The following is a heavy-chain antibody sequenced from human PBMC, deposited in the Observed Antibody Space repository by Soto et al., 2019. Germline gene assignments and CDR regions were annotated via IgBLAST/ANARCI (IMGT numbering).Heavy chain of an antibody. CDR3: ARTESGYSYGFADV. J-gene: IGHJ6*02. Sequence: GEAPKISSKGSGYSLTHLLICWGCPMPGKGLEWMGMIYPGDSDTRYSPSFQGQVTISVDKSISTAYLQWSSLKASDTAMYYCARTESGYSYGFADVWGQGTTVTVSS. CDR2: IYPGDSDT. CDR1: GYSLTHLL. V-gene: IGHV5-51*01. D-gene: IGHD5-18*01.